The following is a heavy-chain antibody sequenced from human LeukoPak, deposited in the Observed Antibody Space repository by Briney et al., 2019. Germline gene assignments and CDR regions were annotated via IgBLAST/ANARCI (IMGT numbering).Heavy chain of an antibody. CDR3: ARSTVGTSCCTAVDY. CDR2: ISAGGDRT. Sequence: GGSLRLSCAASGFSFSSYAMAWVRQAPGKGLEWVSGISAGGDRTYYADSVKGRFTISRDNSKNTLYLQMNSLRAEDTAEYYCARSTVGTSCCTAVDYWGQGTLVTVSS. D-gene: IGHD1-26*01. CDR1: GFSFSSYA. J-gene: IGHJ4*02. V-gene: IGHV3-23*01.